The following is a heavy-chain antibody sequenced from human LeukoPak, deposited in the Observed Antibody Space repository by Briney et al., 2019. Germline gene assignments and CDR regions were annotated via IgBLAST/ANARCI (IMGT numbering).Heavy chain of an antibody. CDR1: GFTFSSYW. J-gene: IGHJ4*02. D-gene: IGHD1-26*01. V-gene: IGHV3-74*01. CDR3: ARDLYSKYVDY. CDR2: INSDGSDT. Sequence: QSGGSLRLSCAASGFTFSSYWMHWVRQAPGKGLVWVSRINSDGSDTTNADSVKGRFTISRDNAKDTVYLQMNSLRVEDTAVYYCARDLYSKYVDYWGQGTLVTVSS.